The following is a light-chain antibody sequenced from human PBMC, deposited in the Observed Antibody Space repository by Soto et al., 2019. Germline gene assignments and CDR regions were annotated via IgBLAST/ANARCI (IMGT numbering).Light chain of an antibody. Sequence: DIQMTQSPSSLSVSVGDRVTITCRASQTIDTYLNWYEQKPGKAPKLLIYAASTLQSGVPSRFSGGGSGTDFTLTISSLQPEDFGTYYCQQSYTSPVTVGGGTRVEIK. CDR3: QQSYTSPVT. CDR2: AAS. J-gene: IGKJ4*01. V-gene: IGKV1-39*01. CDR1: QTIDTY.